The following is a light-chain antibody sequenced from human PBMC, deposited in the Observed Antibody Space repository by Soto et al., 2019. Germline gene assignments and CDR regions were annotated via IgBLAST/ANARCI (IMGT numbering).Light chain of an antibody. J-gene: IGKJ5*01. CDR2: GAS. CDR3: QQRSNWPPIT. V-gene: IGKV3D-20*02. CDR1: QNLGTLY. Sequence: EIVWTQSPGTLSLSAGESRTLSCRASQNLGTLYLAWFQKKSGQAPRLVFYGASNRATGIPDRFSGSGSGTDLTLTISRLETEDFAVYYCQQRSNWPPITFGQGTRLEIK.